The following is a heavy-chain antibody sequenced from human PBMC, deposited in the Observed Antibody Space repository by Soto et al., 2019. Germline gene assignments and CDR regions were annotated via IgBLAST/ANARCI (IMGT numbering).Heavy chain of an antibody. V-gene: IGHV3-9*01. J-gene: IGHJ4*02. CDR1: GFTFDDYA. Sequence: EVQLVESGGGLVQPGRSLRLFCAASGFTFDDYAMHWVRQAPGKGLEWVSGISWNSGIIDYADSVKGRFTISRDNAKNSLYLQMNSLRAEDTALYYCAKGYSYGVLEPLGYWGQGTLVTVSS. CDR3: AKGYSYGVLEPLGY. D-gene: IGHD5-18*01. CDR2: ISWNSGII.